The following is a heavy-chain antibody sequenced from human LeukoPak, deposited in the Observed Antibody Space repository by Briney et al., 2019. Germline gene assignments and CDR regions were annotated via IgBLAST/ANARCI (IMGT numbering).Heavy chain of an antibody. J-gene: IGHJ4*02. CDR3: ARKSSGIHFDY. CDR2: IYHSGST. Sequence: SETLSLTCTVSGGSISSNNYYWGWIRQPPGKGLEWIGSIYHSGSTHYNPSLKSRVTISVDTSRNEFSLKLRSVTAADTAVYYCARKSSGIHFDYWGQGTLVTVCS. V-gene: IGHV4-39*07. CDR1: GGSISSNNYY. D-gene: IGHD3-22*01.